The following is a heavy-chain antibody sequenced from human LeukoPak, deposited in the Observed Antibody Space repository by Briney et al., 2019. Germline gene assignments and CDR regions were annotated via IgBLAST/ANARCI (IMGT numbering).Heavy chain of an antibody. CDR1: GGSISSSSYY. Sequence: SETLSLTCTVSGGSISSSSYYWGWIRQPPGKGLEWIGSIYYSGSTYYNPSLKSQITISVDTSKNQFSLKLSSVTAADTAVYYCARIGLAGSGPYAVVPFDYWGQGTLVTVSS. CDR3: ARIGLAGSGPYAVVPFDY. D-gene: IGHD3-10*01. J-gene: IGHJ4*02. V-gene: IGHV4-39*07. CDR2: IYYSGST.